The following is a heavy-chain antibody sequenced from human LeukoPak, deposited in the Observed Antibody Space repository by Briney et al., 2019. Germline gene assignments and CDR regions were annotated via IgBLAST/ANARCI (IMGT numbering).Heavy chain of an antibody. CDR1: GGSISSSSYY. Sequence: PSDTLSLTCTVSGGSISSSSYYWCWIRQPPGKGLEWIGSIYYSGSTYYNPSLKSRVTISVDTSKNQFSLKLSSVTAADTAVYYYARHDTDNIVATILFDYWGQGTLVTVSS. D-gene: IGHD5-12*01. CDR2: IYYSGST. CDR3: ARHDTDNIVATILFDY. J-gene: IGHJ4*02. V-gene: IGHV4-39*01.